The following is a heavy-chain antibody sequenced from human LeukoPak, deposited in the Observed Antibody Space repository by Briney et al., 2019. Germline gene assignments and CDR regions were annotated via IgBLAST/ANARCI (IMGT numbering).Heavy chain of an antibody. J-gene: IGHJ4*02. V-gene: IGHV4-34*01. CDR1: GGSFSGYY. Sequence: SETLSLTCAVYGGSFSGYYWSWIRQPPGKGLEWIGEINHSGSTNYNPSLKSRVTISVDTSKNQFSLKLSSVTAADTAVYYCARIPATMQGEGFCYFDYWGQGTPVTVSS. CDR2: INHSGST. CDR3: ARIPATMQGEGFCYFDY. D-gene: IGHD4/OR15-4a*01.